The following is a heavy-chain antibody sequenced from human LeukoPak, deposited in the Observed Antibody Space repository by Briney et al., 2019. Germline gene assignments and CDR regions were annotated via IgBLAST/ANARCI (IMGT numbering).Heavy chain of an antibody. CDR3: AKTSGYRRFDP. J-gene: IGHJ5*02. CDR1: GFTFSSYS. V-gene: IGHV3-23*01. CDR2: ISGSGGST. D-gene: IGHD5-12*01. Sequence: GGSLRLSCVATGFTFSSYSMNWVRQAPGKGLEWVSAISGSGGSTYFADSVKGRFTISRDNSKNTLYLQMNSLRAEDTAVYYCAKTSGYRRFDPWGQGTLVTVSS.